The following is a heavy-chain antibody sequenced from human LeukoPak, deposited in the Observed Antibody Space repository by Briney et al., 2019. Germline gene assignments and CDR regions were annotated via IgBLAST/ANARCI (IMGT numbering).Heavy chain of an antibody. CDR2: ITSSSSDI. D-gene: IGHD5-12*01. J-gene: IGHJ4*02. CDR3: ARDFRGYSGYTYDH. V-gene: IGHV3-21*01. Sequence: GRSLRLSCAASGFTFSSYNMNWVRQAPGKGLAWVSSITSSSSDIYYADSVKGRFTISRDNAKNSLYLQMDSLRAEDTAVYYCARDFRGYSGYTYDHWGQGTLVTVSS. CDR1: GFTFSSYN.